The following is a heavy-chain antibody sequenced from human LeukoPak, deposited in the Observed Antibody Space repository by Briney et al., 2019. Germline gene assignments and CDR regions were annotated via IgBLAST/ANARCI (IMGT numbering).Heavy chain of an antibody. CDR2: IYYSGST. Sequence: SETLSLTCTVSGGSISSYYWSWIRQPPGKGLGRMGYIYYSGSTNYNPSLKSRVTISVDTSKNQFSLKLSSVTAADTAVYYCARDRAAARRYYGMDVWGQGTTVTVSS. CDR3: ARDRAAARRYYGMDV. CDR1: GGSISSYY. V-gene: IGHV4-59*01. D-gene: IGHD6-6*01. J-gene: IGHJ6*02.